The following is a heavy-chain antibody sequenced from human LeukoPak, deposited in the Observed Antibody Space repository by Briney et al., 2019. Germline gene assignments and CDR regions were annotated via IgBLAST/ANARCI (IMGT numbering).Heavy chain of an antibody. J-gene: IGHJ3*02. V-gene: IGHV4-4*08. D-gene: IGHD3-22*01. CDR1: GGSISSYY. CDR2: ISSSGST. Sequence: SETLSLTCTVFGGSISSYYWSWIQQPPGKGLEWIGRISSSGSTNYNPSLKSRVTISVDTSKNQFSLKLSSVTAADTAVYFCARGPYSYDSSGAFDIWGQGTMVTVSS. CDR3: ARGPYSYDSSGAFDI.